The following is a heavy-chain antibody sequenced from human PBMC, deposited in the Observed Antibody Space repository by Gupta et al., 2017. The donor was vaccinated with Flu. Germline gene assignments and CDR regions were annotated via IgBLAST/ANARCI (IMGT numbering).Heavy chain of an antibody. Sequence: QEQVVESGGGVVQPGRSLRLSCAASGFSFKNYGMHWVRQAPGKGLEWVAVISNDGSSNSYADSVKGRFTISRDKSKNTLYLQMSSLRTEDTAVYYCAKDGKWNHNNYGMNVWGQGTTVAVSS. V-gene: IGHV3-30*18. D-gene: IGHD1-1*01. J-gene: IGHJ6*02. CDR1: GFSFKNYG. CDR3: AKDGKWNHNNYGMNV. CDR2: ISNDGSSN.